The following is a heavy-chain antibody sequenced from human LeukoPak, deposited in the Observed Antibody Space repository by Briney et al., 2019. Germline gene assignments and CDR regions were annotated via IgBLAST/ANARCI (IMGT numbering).Heavy chain of an antibody. J-gene: IGHJ4*02. Sequence: SETLSLTCTVSGGSISSYYWSWIRQPPGKGLEWIGYIYYSGSTNYNPSLKSRVTISVDTSKNQFSLKLSSVTAADTAVYYCARGRGSGSPFDYWGQGTLVTVSP. CDR2: IYYSGST. D-gene: IGHD3-10*01. CDR1: GGSISSYY. CDR3: ARGRGSGSPFDY. V-gene: IGHV4-59*01.